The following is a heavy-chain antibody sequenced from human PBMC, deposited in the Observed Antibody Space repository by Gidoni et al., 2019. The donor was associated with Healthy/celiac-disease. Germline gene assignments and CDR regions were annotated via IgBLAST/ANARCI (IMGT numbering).Heavy chain of an antibody. Sequence: EVQLLESGGGLVQPGGSLRLSCAASGFNFSSYAMSWVRQAPGKGLEWVSDISGSGGSTYYADSVKGRFTISRDNSKNTLYLQMNSLRAEDTAVYYCAKQEYSSSLPFDYWGQGTLVTVSS. J-gene: IGHJ4*02. CDR2: ISGSGGST. V-gene: IGHV3-23*01. CDR1: GFNFSSYA. CDR3: AKQEYSSSLPFDY. D-gene: IGHD6-6*01.